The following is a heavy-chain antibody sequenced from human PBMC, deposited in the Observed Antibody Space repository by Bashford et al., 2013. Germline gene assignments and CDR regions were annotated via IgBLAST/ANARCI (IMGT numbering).Heavy chain of an antibody. Sequence: SETLSLTCAVYGGSISSYYWSWIRQPPGKGLEWIGYIYYSGSTNYNPSLKSRVTISVDTSKNQFSLKLSSVTAADTAVYYCARDGDFWSGYYQIDYWGQGTLVT. V-gene: IGHV4-59*01. CDR1: GGSISSYY. CDR3: ARDGDFWSGYYQIDY. CDR2: IYYSGST. J-gene: IGHJ4*02. D-gene: IGHD3-3*01.